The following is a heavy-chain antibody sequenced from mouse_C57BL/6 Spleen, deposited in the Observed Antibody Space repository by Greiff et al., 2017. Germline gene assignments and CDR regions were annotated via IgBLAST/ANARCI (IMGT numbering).Heavy chain of an antibody. D-gene: IGHD2-5*01. J-gene: IGHJ4*01. CDR3: ARGYYSNYHYAMDY. CDR1: GYTFTDYN. Sequence: VQLKQSGPELVKPGASVKIPCKASGYTFTDYNMDWVKQSHGKSLEWIGDINPNNGGTIYNQKFKGKATLTVDKSSSTAYMELRSLTSEDTAVYYCARGYYSNYHYAMDYWGQGTSVTVSS. CDR2: INPNNGGT. V-gene: IGHV1-18*01.